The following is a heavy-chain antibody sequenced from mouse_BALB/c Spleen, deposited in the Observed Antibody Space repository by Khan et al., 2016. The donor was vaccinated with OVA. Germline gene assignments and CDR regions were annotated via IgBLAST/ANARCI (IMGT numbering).Heavy chain of an antibody. CDR1: GYAFSNYW. D-gene: IGHD2-14*01. CDR3: ARSGYDFFAY. CDR2: IYPGDGNT. Sequence: QVQLQQSGAELVRPGSSMKISCKASGYAFSNYWMNWVKLGPGQGLEWIGQIYPGDGNTNYNGQFKDKATLTADKSSSTAYMQLSILTSEDSAVYFCARSGYDFFAYWGQGTLVTVSA. J-gene: IGHJ3*01. V-gene: IGHV1-80*01.